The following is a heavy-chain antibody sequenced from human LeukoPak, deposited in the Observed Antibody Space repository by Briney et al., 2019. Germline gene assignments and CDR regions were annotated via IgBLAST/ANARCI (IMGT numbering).Heavy chain of an antibody. V-gene: IGHV3-9*01. Sequence: GGSLRLSCAASGFTFEDYAMHWVRQAPGKGLEWVSGIRWNSGSIGYADSVKGRFTISRDNAKNSLYLQMNSLRAEDTAVYYCARASSFDYWGQGTLVTVSS. J-gene: IGHJ4*02. CDR2: IRWNSGSI. CDR3: ARASSFDY. CDR1: GFTFEDYA. D-gene: IGHD6-6*01.